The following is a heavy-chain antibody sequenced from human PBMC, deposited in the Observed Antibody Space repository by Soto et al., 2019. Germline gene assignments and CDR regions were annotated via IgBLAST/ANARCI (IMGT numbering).Heavy chain of an antibody. Sequence: EVQLVQAGGGLVQPGGSLRLSCVGSGFTFSDFYMNWVRQAPGKGLEWVANIIADGYGPNLVESVKGRFTTSRDNAKNSLFLQMNSLRADDTAVYYCAGWGGQDYNYWGQGILVTVSS. D-gene: IGHD4-4*01. CDR3: AGWGGQDYNY. J-gene: IGHJ4*02. CDR2: IIADGYGP. V-gene: IGHV3-7*03. CDR1: GFTFSDFY.